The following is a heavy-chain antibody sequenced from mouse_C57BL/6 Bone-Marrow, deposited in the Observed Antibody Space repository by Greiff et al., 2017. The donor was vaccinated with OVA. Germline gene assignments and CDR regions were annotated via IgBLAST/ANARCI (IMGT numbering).Heavy chain of an antibody. CDR3: ARERIYYYGSDY. CDR1: GYTFTSYW. V-gene: IGHV1-59*01. D-gene: IGHD1-1*01. CDR2: IDPSDSYT. Sequence: VQLQQPGAELVRPGTSVKLSCKASGYTFTSYWMHWVKQRPGQGLEWIGVIDPSDSYTNYNQKFKGKATLTVDTSSSTAYMQLSSLTSEDSAVYYCARERIYYYGSDYWGQGTTLTVSS. J-gene: IGHJ2*01.